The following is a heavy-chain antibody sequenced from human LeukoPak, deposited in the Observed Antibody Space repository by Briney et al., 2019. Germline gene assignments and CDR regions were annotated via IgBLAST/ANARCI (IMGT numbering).Heavy chain of an antibody. CDR2: INPNSGGT. CDR1: GYTFTGYY. D-gene: IGHD1-26*01. J-gene: IGHJ5*02. V-gene: IGHV1-2*02. CDR3: ARDNSVGDNAWWFDP. Sequence: GASVKVSCKASGYTFTGYYMHWVRQAPGQGREWMGWINPNSGGTNYAQKFQGRVTMTSDTSISTAYMELSRLRSEDTAIYYCARDNSVGDNAWWFDPWGQGTLVTVSS.